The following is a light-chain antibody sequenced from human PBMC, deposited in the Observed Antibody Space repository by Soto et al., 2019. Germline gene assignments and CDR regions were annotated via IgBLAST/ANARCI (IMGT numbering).Light chain of an antibody. V-gene: IGKV3D-15*01. Sequence: EIVLTQSPGTLSLSPGERATLSCRASQSVSSYLAWYQQKPGQAPRLLIYDASNRATGIPARFSGSGSGTEFTLTISSLQSEDFAVYYCQQYGSSGTFGQGTKVDNK. CDR2: DAS. CDR3: QQYGSSGT. CDR1: QSVSSY. J-gene: IGKJ1*01.